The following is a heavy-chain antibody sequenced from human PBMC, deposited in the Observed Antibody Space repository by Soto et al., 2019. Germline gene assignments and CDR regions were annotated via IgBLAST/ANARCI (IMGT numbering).Heavy chain of an antibody. Sequence: GGSLRLSCAASGFTFSSYSMNWVRQAPGKGLEWVSYISSSSSTIYYADSVKGRFTISRDNAKNTLYLQMNSLRSEDTAVYYCARRARDWGQGTLVTVSS. CDR2: ISSSSSTI. CDR3: ARRARD. CDR1: GFTFSSYS. J-gene: IGHJ4*02. D-gene: IGHD1-26*01. V-gene: IGHV3-48*01.